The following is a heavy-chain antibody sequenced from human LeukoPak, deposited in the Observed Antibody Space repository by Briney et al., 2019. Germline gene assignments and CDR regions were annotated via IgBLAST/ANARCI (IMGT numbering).Heavy chain of an antibody. CDR3: AGQGPAAIRGFDY. CDR2: IYYSGST. D-gene: IGHD2-2*02. V-gene: IGHV4-39*01. Sequence: SETLSLTCTVSGGSISSSSYYWGWIRQPPGKGLEWIGSIYYSGSTYYNPSLRSRVTISVDTSKNQFSLKLSSVTAADTAVYYCAGQGPAAIRGFDYWGQGTLVTVSS. J-gene: IGHJ4*02. CDR1: GGSISSSSYY.